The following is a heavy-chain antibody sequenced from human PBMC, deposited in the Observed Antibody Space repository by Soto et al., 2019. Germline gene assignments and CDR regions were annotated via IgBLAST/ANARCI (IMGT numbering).Heavy chain of an antibody. CDR1: GYRFTAYD. CDR3: ARTRGYCSGGSCYPLDH. J-gene: IGHJ4*02. CDR2: INTATGDT. D-gene: IGHD2-15*01. V-gene: IGHV1-3*04. Sequence: QVQLVQSGAGVQKPGATANISCKASGYRFTAYDMHWVRQAPGQRLEWLGWINTATGDTKYSPSFQGIVTLSRDTSATTAYMELSGLRFEDTAVYYCARTRGYCSGGSCYPLDHWGQGTLVTVSS.